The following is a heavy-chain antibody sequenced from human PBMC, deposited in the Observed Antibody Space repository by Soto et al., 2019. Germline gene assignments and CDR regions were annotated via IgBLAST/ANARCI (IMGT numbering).Heavy chain of an antibody. J-gene: IGHJ4*01. CDR2: ISGSGGST. CDR1: GFTFSSYA. D-gene: IGHD2-15*01. CDR3: AKHGIVVVVAATAIDY. Sequence: PGGSLRLSCAASGFTFSSYAMSWVRQAPGKGLEWVSAISGSGGSTYYADSVKGRFTISRDNSKNTLYLQMNSLRAEDTAVYYCAKHGIVVVVAATAIDYWGHGTLVTVSS. V-gene: IGHV3-23*01.